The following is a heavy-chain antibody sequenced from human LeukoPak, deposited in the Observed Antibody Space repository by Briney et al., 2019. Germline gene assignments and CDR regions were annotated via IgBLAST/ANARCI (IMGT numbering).Heavy chain of an antibody. J-gene: IGHJ4*02. Sequence: GGSLRLSCAASGFTFSNAWMSWVRQAPGKGLEWVGRIKSKTDGGTTDYAAPVKGRFTISRDDSKNTLYLQMNSLKTGDTAVYYCTTEPYYYDGSGHSVWGQGTLVTVSS. D-gene: IGHD3-22*01. CDR3: TTEPYYYDGSGHSV. V-gene: IGHV3-15*01. CDR1: GFTFSNAW. CDR2: IKSKTDGGTT.